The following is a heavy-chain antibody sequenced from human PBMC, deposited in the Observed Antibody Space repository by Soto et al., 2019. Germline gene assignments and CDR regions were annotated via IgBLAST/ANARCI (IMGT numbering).Heavy chain of an antibody. V-gene: IGHV4-59*01. D-gene: IGHD3-22*01. CDR3: ARLGHVYYYDSSGYREYFQH. Sequence: SETLSLTCTVSGGSIISYYWSWFLQPPWKGLEWIGYIYYSGSTNYNPSLKSRVTISVDTSKNQFSLKLSSVTAADTAVYYCARLGHVYYYDSSGYREYFQHWGQGTLVTVS. J-gene: IGHJ1*01. CDR2: IYYSGST. CDR1: GGSIISYY.